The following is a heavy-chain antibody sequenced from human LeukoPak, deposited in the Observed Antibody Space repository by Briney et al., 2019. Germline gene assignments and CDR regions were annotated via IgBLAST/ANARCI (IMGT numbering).Heavy chain of an antibody. V-gene: IGHV4-61*08. D-gene: IGHD3-3*01. Sequence: SETLSLTCTVSGGSISSGGYYWSWIRQPPGKGLEWIGYIYYSGSTNYNPSLKSRVTISVDTSKNQFSLKLSSVTAADTAVYYCARAHTIFGVANAFDIWGQGTMVTVSS. J-gene: IGHJ3*02. CDR1: GGSISSGGYY. CDR3: ARAHTIFGVANAFDI. CDR2: IYYSGST.